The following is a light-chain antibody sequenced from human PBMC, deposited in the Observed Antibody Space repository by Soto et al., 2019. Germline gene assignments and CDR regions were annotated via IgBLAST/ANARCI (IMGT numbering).Light chain of an antibody. CDR3: QQYNSYWR. CDR1: QSISSW. Sequence: GDRVTITCRASQSISSWLAWYQQKPGKAPKLPIYDASSLESGVPSRFSGSGSGTEFTLTISSLQPDDFATYYCQQYNSYWRFGQGTKVDIK. J-gene: IGKJ1*01. V-gene: IGKV1-5*01. CDR2: DAS.